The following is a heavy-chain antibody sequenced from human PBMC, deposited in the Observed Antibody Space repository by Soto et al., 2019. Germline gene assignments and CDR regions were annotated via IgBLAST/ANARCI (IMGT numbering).Heavy chain of an antibody. Sequence: GGSLRLSCAASGFTFSNYWMVWVRQVPGKGLVWVSCINSDGGTTTYADSVKGRFTNSRDNAKNTLYLQMNSLRAEDTAVYYCTRLGVTGGFDYWGQGTLVTVSS. CDR1: GFTFSNYW. D-gene: IGHD2-21*02. V-gene: IGHV3-74*01. CDR2: INSDGGTT. CDR3: TRLGVTGGFDY. J-gene: IGHJ4*02.